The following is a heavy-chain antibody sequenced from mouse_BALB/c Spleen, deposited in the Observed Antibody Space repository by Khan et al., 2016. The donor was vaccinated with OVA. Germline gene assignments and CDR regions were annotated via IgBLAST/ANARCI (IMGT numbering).Heavy chain of an antibody. J-gene: IGHJ4*01. CDR2: INTHSGVP. CDR1: GYTFTTAG. Sequence: QIQLVQSGPELKKPGETVRISCKASGYTFTTAGIQWVQKMPGKGLKWIGWINTHSGVPKYAEDFKGRFAFSLEISVNTAYLQITNLKNEDTATYFSEKGGTAYYRNDGGAMEYWGQGTSVTVSS. D-gene: IGHD2-14*01. V-gene: IGHV9-4*02. CDR3: EKGGTAYYRNDGGAMEY.